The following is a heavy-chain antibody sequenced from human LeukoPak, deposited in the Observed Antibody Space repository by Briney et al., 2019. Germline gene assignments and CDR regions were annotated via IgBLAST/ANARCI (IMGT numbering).Heavy chain of an antibody. V-gene: IGHV3-30*01. CDR3: ARVPIYCGGDCQFDY. CDR1: GFTFSSYA. Sequence: PGGSLRLSCAASGFTFSSYAMHWVRQAPGKGLEWVAVISYDGSNKYCADSVKGRFTISRDNSKNTLYLQMNSLRAEDTAVYYCARVPIYCGGDCQFDYWGQGTLVTVSS. D-gene: IGHD2-21*02. CDR2: ISYDGSNK. J-gene: IGHJ4*02.